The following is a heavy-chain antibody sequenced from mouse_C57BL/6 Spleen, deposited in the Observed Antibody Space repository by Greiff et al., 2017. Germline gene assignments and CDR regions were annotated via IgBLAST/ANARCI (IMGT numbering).Heavy chain of an antibody. Sequence: EVQLQQSGPELVKPGASVTISCKASGYSFTDYNMNWVKQSNGKSLEWIGVINPNYGTTSYNQKFKGKAKLTVDQSSSTAYMQLNSLTSEDSAVYYCARVPLTTVVADAMDYWGQGTSVTVSS. CDR2: INPNYGTT. CDR3: ARVPLTTVVADAMDY. CDR1: GYSFTDYN. V-gene: IGHV1-39*01. D-gene: IGHD1-1*01. J-gene: IGHJ4*01.